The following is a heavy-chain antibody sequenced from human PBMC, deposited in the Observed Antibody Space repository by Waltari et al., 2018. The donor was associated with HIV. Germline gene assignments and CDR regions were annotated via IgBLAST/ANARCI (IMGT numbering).Heavy chain of an antibody. CDR2: IYNDGNS. CDR1: GLVSSNY. J-gene: IGHJ4*02. CDR3: ARVGGYCRDGVCYPDY. V-gene: IGHV3-53*01. D-gene: IGHD2-15*01. Sequence: EVQLVQSGGGLVQPGGSVRLSCVVSGLVSSNYMAWVRQAPGLGLEWLSIIYNDGNSQYGDYRKGQLTISSDNSKNTLYLQMSSLRDDYTAVYYCARVGGYCRDGVCYPDYWGQGTLVTVS.